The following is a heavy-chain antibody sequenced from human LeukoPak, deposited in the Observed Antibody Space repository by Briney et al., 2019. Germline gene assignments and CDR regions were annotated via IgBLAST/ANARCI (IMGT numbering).Heavy chain of an antibody. CDR1: GGSISNSDYY. D-gene: IGHD3-22*01. CDR3: AKTRGRGQVEPGTSGYINY. Sequence: SETLSLTCTVSGGSISNSDYYWDWIRQPPGKGLEWIGSINYRGSTYYNPSLESRVTISVDTSKNQFSLKMSSVTAADTAVYYCAKTRGRGQVEPGTSGYINYWGQGTLVSVSS. J-gene: IGHJ4*02. V-gene: IGHV4-39*01. CDR2: INYRGST.